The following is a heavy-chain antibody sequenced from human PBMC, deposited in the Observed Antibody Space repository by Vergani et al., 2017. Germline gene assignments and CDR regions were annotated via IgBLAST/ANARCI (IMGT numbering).Heavy chain of an antibody. V-gene: IGHV1-46*03. Sequence: HVQVVLSGAEVKKSGASVKVSCKTSGYTFSNYYMHWVRQAPGQGLEWMGIINPSGGHTNYAQKFQGRVTMTRDTSTSTVYMELSSLRSEDTAIYYCARGDYGMLTGYRYWGQGTLVTVSA. J-gene: IGHJ4*02. CDR2: INPSGGHT. D-gene: IGHD3-9*01. CDR3: ARGDYGMLTGYRY. CDR1: GYTFSNYY.